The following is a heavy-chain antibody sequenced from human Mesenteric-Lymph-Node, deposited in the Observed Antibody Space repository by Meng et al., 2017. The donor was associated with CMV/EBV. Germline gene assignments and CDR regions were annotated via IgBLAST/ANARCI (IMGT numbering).Heavy chain of an antibody. D-gene: IGHD6-13*01. CDR1: GFTLNNYW. CDR3: ARNLGAAWDS. V-gene: IGHV3-7*01. Sequence: GESLKISCATSGFTLNNYWINWIRQAPGKGLEWVTKINPDGSVRHYVGSVKGRFTISKDNTQNLVFLQMNSLRVEDTAVYYCARNLGAAWDSWGQGTLVTVSS. CDR2: INPDGSVR. J-gene: IGHJ4*02.